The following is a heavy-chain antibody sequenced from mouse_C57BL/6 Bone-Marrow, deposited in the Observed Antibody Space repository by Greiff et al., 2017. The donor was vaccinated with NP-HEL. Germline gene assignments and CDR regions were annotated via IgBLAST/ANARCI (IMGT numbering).Heavy chain of an antibody. J-gene: IGHJ2*01. CDR1: GYTFTSYW. V-gene: IGHV1-69*01. Sequence: QVQLQQPGAELVMPGASVKLSCKASGYTFTSYWMHWVKQRPGQGLEWIGEIDPSDSYTNYNEKFKGKSPLTVDKSSSTAYMQLSSLTSEDSAVYYGAREGLGRDDLDYWGQGTTLTVSS. CDR2: IDPSDSYT. CDR3: AREGLGRDDLDY. D-gene: IGHD4-1*01.